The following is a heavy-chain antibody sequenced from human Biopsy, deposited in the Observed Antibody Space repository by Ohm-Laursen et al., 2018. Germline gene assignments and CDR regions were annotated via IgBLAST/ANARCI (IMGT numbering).Heavy chain of an antibody. V-gene: IGHV1-8*01. Sequence: SVKVSCKATGGTFIGFDINWVRQVPGQGLEWMGRMNPDSGRSNWAAKFQGRLSMTRITSVSTAFMELTSLRSEDTAVYYCALGGVLGSQMAYAKSGMDVWGQGTTVTVSS. D-gene: IGHD2-8*01. J-gene: IGHJ6*01. CDR3: ALGGVLGSQMAYAKSGMDV. CDR2: MNPDSGRS. CDR1: GGTFIGFD.